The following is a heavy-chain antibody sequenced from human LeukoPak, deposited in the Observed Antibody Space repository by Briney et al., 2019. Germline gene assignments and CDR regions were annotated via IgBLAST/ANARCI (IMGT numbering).Heavy chain of an antibody. Sequence: KSSETLSLTCTVSGGSISSSSYYWGWIRQPPGKGLEWIGSIYYSGSTYYNPSLKSRVTISVDTSKNQFSLKLSSVTAADTAVYYCARSLLAYMAHFDYWGQGTLVTVSS. D-gene: IGHD2-8*02. CDR2: IYYSGST. CDR3: ARSLLAYMAHFDY. J-gene: IGHJ4*02. V-gene: IGHV4-39*01. CDR1: GGSISSSSYY.